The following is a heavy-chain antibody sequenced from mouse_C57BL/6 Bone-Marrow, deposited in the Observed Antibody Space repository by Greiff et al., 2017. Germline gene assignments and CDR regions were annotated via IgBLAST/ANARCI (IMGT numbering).Heavy chain of an antibody. V-gene: IGHV1-39*01. CDR3: ARRYDYGYYAMDY. D-gene: IGHD2-4*01. CDR1: GYSFTDYN. CDR2: INPNYGTT. Sequence: VQLKESGPELVKPGASVKISCKASGYSFTDYNMNWVKQSNGKSLEWIGVINPNYGTTSYNQKFKGKATLTVDQSSSTAYMQLNSLTSEGSAVXYCARRYDYGYYAMDYGGQGTSVTVSS. J-gene: IGHJ4*01.